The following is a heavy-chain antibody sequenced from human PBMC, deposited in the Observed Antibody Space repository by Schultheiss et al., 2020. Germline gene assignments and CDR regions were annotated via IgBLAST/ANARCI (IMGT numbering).Heavy chain of an antibody. V-gene: IGHV4-61*05. CDR1: GGSISSRIYY. CDR2: IYYSGST. Sequence: SETLSLTCTVSGGSISSRIYYWGWIRQPPGKGLEWIGYIYYSGSTNYNPSLKSRVTISVDTSKNQFSLKLSSVTAADTAVYYCARQGMEQQLVLFGWFDPWGQGTMVTVSS. J-gene: IGHJ5*02. CDR3: ARQGMEQQLVLFGWFDP. D-gene: IGHD6-13*01.